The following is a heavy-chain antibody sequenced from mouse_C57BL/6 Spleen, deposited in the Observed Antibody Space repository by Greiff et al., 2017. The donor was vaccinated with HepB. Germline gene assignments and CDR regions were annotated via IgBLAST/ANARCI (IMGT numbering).Heavy chain of an antibody. J-gene: IGHJ4*01. D-gene: IGHD2-1*01. CDR2: IDPSDSYT. CDR1: GYTFTSYW. Sequence: QVQLQQPGAELVKPGASVKLSCKASGYTFTSYWMQWVKQRPGQGLEWIGEIDPSDSYTNYNQKFKGKATLTVDTSSSTAYMQLSSLTSEDSAVYYCARGEGNLYAMDYWGQGTSVTVSS. CDR3: ARGEGNLYAMDY. V-gene: IGHV1-50*01.